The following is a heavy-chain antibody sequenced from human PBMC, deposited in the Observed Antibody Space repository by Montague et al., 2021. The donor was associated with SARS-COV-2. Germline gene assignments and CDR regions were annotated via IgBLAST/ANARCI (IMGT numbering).Heavy chain of an antibody. CDR3: VGFAYRLLFNASYYGMDV. V-gene: IGHV4-34*01. J-gene: IGHJ6*02. Sequence: SETLSLTCAVYGGSFSGYYWSWIRQPPGKGPEWIGEISHSGSTNYNPSLKSRVTISIDTSKNQFSLKLSSVTAADTAVYYCVGFAYRLLFNASYYGMDVWGQGTTVTVSS. CDR1: GGSFSGYY. D-gene: IGHD2-2*01. CDR2: ISHSGST.